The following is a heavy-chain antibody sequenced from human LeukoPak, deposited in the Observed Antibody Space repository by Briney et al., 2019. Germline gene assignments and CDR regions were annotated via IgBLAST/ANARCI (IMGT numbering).Heavy chain of an antibody. J-gene: IGHJ5*02. CDR2: IYHSGST. Sequence: PSETLSLTCTVSGYSISSGYYWGWIRQPPGKGLEWIGSIYHSGSTYYNPSLKSRVTISVDTSKNQFSLKLSSVTAADTAVYYCARAPTYTAMAYNWFDPWGQGTLVTVSS. V-gene: IGHV4-38-2*02. CDR1: GYSISSGYY. D-gene: IGHD5-18*01. CDR3: ARAPTYTAMAYNWFDP.